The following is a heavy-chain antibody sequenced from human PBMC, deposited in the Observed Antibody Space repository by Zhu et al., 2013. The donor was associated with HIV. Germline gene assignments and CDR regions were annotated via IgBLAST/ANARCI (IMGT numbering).Heavy chain of an antibody. CDR3: AREDRRLMTTLDY. V-gene: IGHV1-18*01. CDR1: VTPLPIMV. Sequence: QVQLVQSGAEVKKPGAQXRSPARLLVTPLPIMVSAGCDRPLDKDFSGWVDQPNNGVTRFANNFRGRVALTRDTSIATAYMELNSLTSDDTAFYYCAREDRRLMTTLDYWGQGTLVTVSS. D-gene: IGHD4-4*01. J-gene: IGHJ4*02. CDR2: QPNNGVT.